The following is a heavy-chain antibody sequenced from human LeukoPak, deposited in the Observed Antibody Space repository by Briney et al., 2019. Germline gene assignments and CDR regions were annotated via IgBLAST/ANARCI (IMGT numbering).Heavy chain of an antibody. Sequence: PGRSLRLSCAASGFTFSSYGMHWVRQAPGKGLEWVAVISYDGSNKYYADSVKGRFTISRDNSKNTLYLQMNSLRAEDTAVYYCAKGGKKTGTKPGDWFDPWGQGTLVTVSS. CDR2: ISYDGSNK. CDR3: AKGGKKTGTKPGDWFDP. CDR1: GFTFSSYG. V-gene: IGHV3-30*18. J-gene: IGHJ5*02. D-gene: IGHD1-1*01.